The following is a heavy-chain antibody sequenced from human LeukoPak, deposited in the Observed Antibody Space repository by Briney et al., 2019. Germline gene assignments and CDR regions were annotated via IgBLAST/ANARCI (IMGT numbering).Heavy chain of an antibody. CDR1: GFTFSSYS. D-gene: IGHD3-9*01. CDR3: ARRAEILTDDAFDI. CDR2: ISSSSSYI. J-gene: IGHJ3*02. V-gene: IGHV3-21*01. Sequence: SGGSLRLSCAASGFTFSSYSMNWVRQAPGKGLEWVSSISSSSSYIYYADSVKGRFTISRDDAKNSLYLQMNSLRAEDTAVYYCARRAEILTDDAFDISGQGTMV.